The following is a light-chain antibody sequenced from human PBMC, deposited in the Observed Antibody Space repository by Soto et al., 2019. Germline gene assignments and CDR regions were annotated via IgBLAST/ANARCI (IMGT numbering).Light chain of an antibody. CDR3: QQSYSTAPFT. J-gene: IGKJ3*01. CDR2: SAS. V-gene: IGKV1-39*01. Sequence: DIQLTQSPSSLSASVGDRVTITCRASQSISNYLNWYQQKPGKAPKLLIYSASSLHSGVPSRCSGSGSGTDFSLTISSLQPEDYATYYCQQSYSTAPFTFGPGTKVEIK. CDR1: QSISNY.